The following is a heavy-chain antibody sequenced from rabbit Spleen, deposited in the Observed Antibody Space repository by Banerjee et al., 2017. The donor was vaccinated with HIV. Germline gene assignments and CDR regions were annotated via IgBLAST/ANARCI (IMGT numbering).Heavy chain of an antibody. CDR3: AREKSGNYGYDL. CDR2: IDAGASGFT. J-gene: IGHJ6*01. CDR1: GFSLTSSDY. Sequence: QSLEESGGDLVKPGASLTLTCTASGFSLTSSDYMCWVRQAPGKGLEWIACIDAGASGFTYHASWAKGRFTISKTSSTTVTLQMTSLTAADTATYFCAREKSGNYGYDLWGPGTLVTVS. V-gene: IGHV1S40*01. D-gene: IGHD6-1*01.